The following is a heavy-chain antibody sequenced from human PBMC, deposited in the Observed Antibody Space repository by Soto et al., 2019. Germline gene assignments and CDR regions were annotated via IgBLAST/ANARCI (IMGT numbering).Heavy chain of an antibody. Sequence: EVQLLESGGGLVQPGGSLRLSCAASGFTFSSYAMSWFRQAPGKGLEWVSAISCSGGSTYYADSVKGRFTIARDNSTNKLYLKMNSLRAEDTAVYYCAKDQDTAMVRGIDVWGQGPTVTVSS. V-gene: IGHV3-23*01. CDR1: GFTFSSYA. D-gene: IGHD5-18*01. J-gene: IGHJ6*02. CDR2: ISCSGGST. CDR3: AKDQDTAMVRGIDV.